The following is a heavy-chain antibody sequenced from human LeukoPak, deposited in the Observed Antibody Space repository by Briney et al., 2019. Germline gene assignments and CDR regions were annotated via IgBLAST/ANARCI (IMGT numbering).Heavy chain of an antibody. CDR3: VRGANL. V-gene: IGHV4-59*01. Sequence: LETLSLTCTVSGGSFGSDSWNWIRRAPGKRLEWVGNIYYSGTTYYNPSLKSRVTISLDTSKNQFSLRLTSVTAADSAIYYCVRGANLWGQGILVTVSP. J-gene: IGHJ5*02. D-gene: IGHD5-12*01. CDR2: IYYSGTT. CDR1: GGSFGSDS.